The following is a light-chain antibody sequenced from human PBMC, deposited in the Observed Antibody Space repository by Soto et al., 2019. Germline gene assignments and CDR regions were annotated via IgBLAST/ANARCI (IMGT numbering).Light chain of an antibody. CDR1: QDISFF. Sequence: DIQMTQSPSSLSASVGDRVTITCQASQDISFFLTWYQQKPGKAPKLLIYDASILQAGVPARFSGSGSGADFTPTISSLQSEDSAVYYCQQYNYWPPLTFGQGTRLET. V-gene: IGKV1-33*01. J-gene: IGKJ5*01. CDR2: DAS. CDR3: QQYNYWPPLT.